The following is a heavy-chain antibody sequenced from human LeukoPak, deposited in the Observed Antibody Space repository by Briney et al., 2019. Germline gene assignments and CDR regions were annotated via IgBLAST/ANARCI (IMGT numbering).Heavy chain of an antibody. J-gene: IGHJ3*02. D-gene: IGHD1-26*01. CDR1: GGSISSYY. CDR2: IYYSGST. Sequence: PSETLSLTCTVSGGSISSYYWSWIRQPPGKGLEWIGYIYYSGSTNYNPSLKSRVTISVDTSKNQFSLKLSSATAADTAVYYCARENIRLSSGSYRHRSYQAFDIWGQGTMVTVSS. CDR3: ARENIRLSSGSYRHRSYQAFDI. V-gene: IGHV4-59*01.